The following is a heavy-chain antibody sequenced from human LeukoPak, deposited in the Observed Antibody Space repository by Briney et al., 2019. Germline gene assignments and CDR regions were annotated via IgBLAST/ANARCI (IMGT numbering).Heavy chain of an antibody. V-gene: IGHV4-59*01. D-gene: IGHD3-9*01. J-gene: IGHJ6*03. Sequence: SETLSLTCTVSGCCINTYYWRWIRQPPGEGLEWIGYIYCSGSTNYNPSLKSRVTLSMDTSKNQFSLRLSSVTAADTAVYYCARGALRYFDWLKKDYYYMDVWGKGTTVTISS. CDR1: GCCINTYY. CDR2: IYCSGST. CDR3: ARGALRYFDWLKKDYYYMDV.